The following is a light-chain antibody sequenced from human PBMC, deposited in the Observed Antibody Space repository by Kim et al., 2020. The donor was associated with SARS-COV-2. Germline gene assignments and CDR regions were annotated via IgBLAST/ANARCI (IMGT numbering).Light chain of an antibody. J-gene: IGLJ2*01. Sequence: PGQTARIPGGGNNIGTKSVHWYQQKPGQAPVLVIYYDGDRPSGIPERFSGSNSGNTATLTINRVEAGDEADYYCQVWDSSSDHAVFGGGTKLTVL. CDR1: NIGTKS. CDR3: QVWDSSSDHAV. V-gene: IGLV3-21*04. CDR2: YDG.